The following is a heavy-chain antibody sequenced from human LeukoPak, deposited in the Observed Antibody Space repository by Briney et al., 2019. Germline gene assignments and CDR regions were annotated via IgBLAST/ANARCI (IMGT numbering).Heavy chain of an antibody. CDR3: AKKSQSRGRGAFDI. CDR2: ITFSADTT. Sequence: GGSLRLSCVASGFNFNIYHMTWVRQAPGEGLEWVSIITFSADTTYYAESVKGRFTISRDNSKNTLYLQMNSLRAEGTAVYYCAKKSQSRGRGAFDIWGQGTMVTVSS. J-gene: IGHJ3*02. CDR1: GFNFNIYH. D-gene: IGHD3-10*01. V-gene: IGHV3-23*01.